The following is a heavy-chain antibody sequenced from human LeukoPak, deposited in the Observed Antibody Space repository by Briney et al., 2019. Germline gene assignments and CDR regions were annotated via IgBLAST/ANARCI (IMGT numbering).Heavy chain of an antibody. Sequence: SETLSLTCTVSGVSISSYYWSWIRQPPGKGLEWIGYIYYSGSTNYNPSLKSRVTISVDTSKNQFFLKLSSVTAADTAVYYCARGVGATLYYYYGMDVWGQGTTVTVSS. CDR2: IYYSGST. D-gene: IGHD1-26*01. CDR1: GVSISSYY. V-gene: IGHV4-59*01. J-gene: IGHJ6*02. CDR3: ARGVGATLYYYYGMDV.